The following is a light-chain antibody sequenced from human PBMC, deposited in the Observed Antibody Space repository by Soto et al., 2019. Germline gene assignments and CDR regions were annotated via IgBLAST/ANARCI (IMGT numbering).Light chain of an antibody. V-gene: IGKV3-11*01. Sequence: EIVLTQSPATLSLSPGERATLSRRASQSVSSYLAWYQQKPGQAPRLLIYDASNRATGIPVRFSGSGSGTDFTLTISSLEPEDFAVYYCQQRSNPLTFGGGTKVEIK. CDR2: DAS. CDR1: QSVSSY. J-gene: IGKJ4*01. CDR3: QQRSNPLT.